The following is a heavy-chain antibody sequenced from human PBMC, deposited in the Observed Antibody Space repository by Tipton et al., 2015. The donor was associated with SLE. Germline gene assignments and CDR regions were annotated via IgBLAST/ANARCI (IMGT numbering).Heavy chain of an antibody. J-gene: IGHJ4*02. Sequence: SLRLSCAASGFDFSGYGMHWVRQTPDKGLEWVAFIRYDGSKTFLADSVKGRFTISRDNSRNTLYLQMNSLRPEATAMYYCAQGDGSSWWGTDYWGQGTLATVSS. CDR3: AQGDGSSWWGTDY. D-gene: IGHD6-13*01. CDR1: GFDFSGYG. V-gene: IGHV3-30*02. CDR2: IRYDGSKT.